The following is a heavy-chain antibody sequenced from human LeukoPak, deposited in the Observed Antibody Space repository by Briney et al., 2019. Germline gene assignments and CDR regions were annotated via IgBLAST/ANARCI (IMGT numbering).Heavy chain of an antibody. CDR1: GVPFSIYG. CDR2: LRSDGRDK. D-gene: IGHD3-3*01. Sequence: GGSLILSCTVSGVPFSIYGLHWVRQAPGRGLEWVAFLRSDGRDKYYADSVKGRFTISRDSSKNTVYLQLSSLRTEDTAVYYCVRDHEWSWDYWGQGTLVIVSS. V-gene: IGHV3-30*02. CDR3: VRDHEWSWDY. J-gene: IGHJ4*02.